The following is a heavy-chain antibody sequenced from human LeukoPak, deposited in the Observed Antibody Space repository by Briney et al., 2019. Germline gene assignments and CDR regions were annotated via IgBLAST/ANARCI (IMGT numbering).Heavy chain of an antibody. Sequence: GGSLRLSCAASGFTFSSYAMSWVRQAPGKGLEWVSAISGSGGSTYYADSVKGRFTISRDNSKNMLYLQMNSLRAEDTAVDYCAKDSSGWYRDYFDYWGQGTLVTVSS. D-gene: IGHD6-19*01. CDR2: ISGSGGST. J-gene: IGHJ4*02. CDR3: AKDSSGWYRDYFDY. CDR1: GFTFSSYA. V-gene: IGHV3-23*01.